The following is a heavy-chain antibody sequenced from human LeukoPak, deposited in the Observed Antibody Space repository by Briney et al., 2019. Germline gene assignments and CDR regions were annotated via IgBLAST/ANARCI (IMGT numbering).Heavy chain of an antibody. D-gene: IGHD3-22*01. Sequence: ASVKVSCKASGYTFTSYGISWVRQAPGQGLEWMGWISAYNGNTNYAQKLQGRVTMTTDTSTSTAYMELRSLRSDDTAVYYCAKSNYYDSSGYYYSPGDYWGQGTLVTVSS. CDR3: AKSNYYDSSGYYYSPGDY. CDR2: ISAYNGNT. J-gene: IGHJ4*02. CDR1: GYTFTSYG. V-gene: IGHV1-18*01.